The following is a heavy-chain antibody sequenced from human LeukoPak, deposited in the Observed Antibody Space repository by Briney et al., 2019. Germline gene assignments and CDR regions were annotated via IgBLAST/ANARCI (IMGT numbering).Heavy chain of an antibody. D-gene: IGHD3-10*01. Sequence: RTSETLSLTCAVSGGSITSDDYYWAWVRLPPGKGLEWIGYLYNRGNTYFNPSLRSRVTISIDRSTNQFSLNLNSVTAADTAVYYCARALGENDAFDIWGPGTMVTVSP. CDR1: GGSITSDDYY. CDR3: ARALGENDAFDI. J-gene: IGHJ3*02. V-gene: IGHV4-30-2*01. CDR2: LYNRGNT.